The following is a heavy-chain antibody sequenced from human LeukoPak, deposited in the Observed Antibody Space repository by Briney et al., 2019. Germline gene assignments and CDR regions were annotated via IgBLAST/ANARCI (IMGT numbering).Heavy chain of an antibody. CDR1: GYSFTSYG. J-gene: IGHJ6*02. V-gene: IGHV1-18*01. Sequence: ASVKVSCKASGYSFTSYGFSWVRQAPGQGLEWMAWISAYNGNTNYAQKFQGRVTMTTDTSTSTAYMELRNLRSDDTAVYYCARAPGNLENYHYGMDVWGQGTAVTVSS. CDR2: ISAYNGNT. D-gene: IGHD1-14*01. CDR3: ARAPGNLENYHYGMDV.